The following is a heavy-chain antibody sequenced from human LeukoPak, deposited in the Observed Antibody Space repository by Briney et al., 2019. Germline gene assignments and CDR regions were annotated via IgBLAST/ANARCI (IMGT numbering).Heavy chain of an antibody. V-gene: IGHV3-21*01. CDR1: RFTFSSYG. CDR3: ARDPPGSEREPYFQH. D-gene: IGHD1-14*01. J-gene: IGHJ1*01. CDR2: ISSSSSYI. Sequence: GGSLRLSCAASRFTFSSYGMNWVRQAPGKGLEWVSSISSSSSYIYYADSVKGRFTISRDNAKNSLYLQMNSLRAEDTAVYYCARDPPGSEREPYFQHWGQGTLVTVSS.